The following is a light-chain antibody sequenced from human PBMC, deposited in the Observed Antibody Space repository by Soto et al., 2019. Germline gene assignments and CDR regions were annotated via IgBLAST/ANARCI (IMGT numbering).Light chain of an antibody. CDR2: GAS. V-gene: IGKV3-11*01. CDR1: ENVRTF. Sequence: EIVLTQSPATLSLSPGERAPLSCRASENVRTFVDWYQQKPCQAPRLLIYGASNRATGIPDRFSGSGSGTDFTLTISRLEPEDFALYYCQHYYGTSPISFGQGTRLEIK. J-gene: IGKJ5*01. CDR3: QHYYGTSPIS.